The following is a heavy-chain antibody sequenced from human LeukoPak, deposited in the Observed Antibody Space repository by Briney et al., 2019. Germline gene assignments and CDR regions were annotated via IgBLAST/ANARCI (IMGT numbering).Heavy chain of an antibody. CDR2: IYYSGST. CDR1: GGSISSGGYY. V-gene: IGHV4-31*03. J-gene: IGHJ4*02. Sequence: SETLSLTCTVSGGSISSGGYYWSWIRQHPGKGLEWIGYIYYSGSTYYNPSLKSRVTISVDTSKNQFSLKLSSVTAADTAVYSCARETYSATYKYYFDYWGQGTLVTVSS. CDR3: ARETYSATYKYYFDY. D-gene: IGHD6-25*01.